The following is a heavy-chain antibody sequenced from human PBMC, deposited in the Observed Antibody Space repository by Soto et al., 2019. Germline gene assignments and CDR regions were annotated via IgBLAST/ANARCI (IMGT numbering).Heavy chain of an antibody. CDR3: ARTAAAGKYYYGVDF. Sequence: GESLKISCKGSGYSFTSYWIGWVRQMPGKGLEWMGIIYPGDSDTRYSPSLQGQVTISADKSISTAYLQWSSLKASDTAIYYCARTAAAGKYYYGVDFGGQGTTVTVPS. CDR1: GYSFTSYW. D-gene: IGHD6-13*01. J-gene: IGHJ6*02. V-gene: IGHV5-51*01. CDR2: IYPGDSDT.